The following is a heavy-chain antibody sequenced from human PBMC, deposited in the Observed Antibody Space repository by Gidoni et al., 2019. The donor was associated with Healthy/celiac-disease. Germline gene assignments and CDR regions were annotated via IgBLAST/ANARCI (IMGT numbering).Heavy chain of an antibody. CDR1: GFTFSSYA. Sequence: QVQLVESGGGVVQPGRSLRLSCAASGFTFSSYAMHWVRQAPGKGLEWVAVISYDGSNKYYADSVKGRFTISRDNSKNTLYLQMNSLRAEDTAVYYCARDLGVYSGYDWGSFDYWGQGTLVTVSS. CDR3: ARDLGVYSGYDWGSFDY. V-gene: IGHV3-30-3*01. J-gene: IGHJ4*02. CDR2: ISYDGSNK. D-gene: IGHD5-12*01.